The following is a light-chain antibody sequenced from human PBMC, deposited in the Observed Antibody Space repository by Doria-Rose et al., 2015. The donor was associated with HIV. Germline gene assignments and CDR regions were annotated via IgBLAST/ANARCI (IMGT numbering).Light chain of an antibody. J-gene: IGKJ2*01. CDR3: QQSYSTPFT. CDR1: QSISNF. Sequence: PSSLSASVGDRVTITCRSSQSISNFLNWYQHKPGKAPKLLIYAASRLQSGVPSRFSGSGSGTDFTLTVTSLRPEDFATYYCQQSYSTPFTFGQGTSLGIK. CDR2: AAS. V-gene: IGKV1-39*01.